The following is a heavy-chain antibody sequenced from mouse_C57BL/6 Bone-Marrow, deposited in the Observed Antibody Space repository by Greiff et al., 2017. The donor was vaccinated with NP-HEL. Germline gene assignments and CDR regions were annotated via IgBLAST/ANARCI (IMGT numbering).Heavy chain of an antibody. J-gene: IGHJ2*01. CDR1: GFNIKDYY. V-gene: IGHV14-2*01. Sequence: VQLQQSGAELVKPGASVKLSCTASGFNIKDYYMHWVKQRTEQGLEWIGRIDPEDGETKYAPKFQRKATITADTSSNTAYLQLSSLTSEDTAVYYCARGGYFDYWGQGTTLTVSS. CDR2: IDPEDGET. CDR3: ARGGYFDY.